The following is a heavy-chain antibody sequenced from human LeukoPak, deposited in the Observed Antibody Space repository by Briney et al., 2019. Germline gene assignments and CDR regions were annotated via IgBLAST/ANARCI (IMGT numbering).Heavy chain of an antibody. J-gene: IGHJ5*02. CDR3: ARVRGDYVNLFDP. V-gene: IGHV4-61*01. CDR1: GGSVSSGSYH. CDR2: THYSGNT. D-gene: IGHD4-17*01. Sequence: SETLSLTCTVSGGSVSSGSYHWSWIRQPPGKGLEWIGYTHYSGNTYYNPSLKSRVTTSLDTSKKQFSLWLRSVTAADTAVYYCARVRGDYVNLFDPWGQGTLVTVSS.